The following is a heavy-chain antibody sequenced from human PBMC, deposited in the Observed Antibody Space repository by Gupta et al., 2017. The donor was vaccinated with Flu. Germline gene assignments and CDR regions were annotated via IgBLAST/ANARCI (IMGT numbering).Heavy chain of an antibody. Sequence: QVPLVQSGAAVKKPGASVKVSCKASGYTFTGYYMHWVRQAPGQGLEWMGWINPNSGGTNYAQKFQGWVTMTRDTSISTAYMELSRLRSDDTAVYYCARGPSGHSGYELFLDVWGQGTTVTVSS. V-gene: IGHV1-2*04. CDR3: ARGPSGHSGYELFLDV. CDR1: GYTFTGYY. CDR2: INPNSGGT. D-gene: IGHD5-12*01. J-gene: IGHJ6*02.